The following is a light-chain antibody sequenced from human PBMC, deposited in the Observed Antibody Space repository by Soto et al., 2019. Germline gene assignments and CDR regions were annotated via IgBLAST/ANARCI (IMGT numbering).Light chain of an antibody. J-gene: IGKJ1*01. CDR1: QSVSSSY. V-gene: IGKV3D-15*01. Sequence: EIVLTQSPGTLSLSPGERATLSCRASQSVSSSYLAWYQQRPGQAPRLLIYDASTRATGIPARFSGSGSGTDFTLTISSLQSEDFAVYYCQQYNNWPRTFGQGTKVDI. CDR2: DAS. CDR3: QQYNNWPRT.